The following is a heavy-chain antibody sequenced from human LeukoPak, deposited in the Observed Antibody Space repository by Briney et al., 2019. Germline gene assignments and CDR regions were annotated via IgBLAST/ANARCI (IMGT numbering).Heavy chain of an antibody. V-gene: IGHV3-21*01. CDR2: ISDTGTSK. CDR3: ASFTAEGY. CDR1: GFTFTSYS. Sequence: GGSLRLSCVASGFTFTSYSMNWVRQAPGKGLEWVSGISDTGTSKYYADSVKGRFTISRDNAKNSLYLQMNSLRVEDTAVYYCASFTAEGYWGQGTLVTVSS. J-gene: IGHJ4*02.